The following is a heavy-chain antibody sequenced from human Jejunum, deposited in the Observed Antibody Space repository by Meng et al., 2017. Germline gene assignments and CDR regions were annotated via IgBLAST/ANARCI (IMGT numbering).Heavy chain of an antibody. V-gene: IGHV3-11*04. CDR3: ARDRRGILAAEWRWNYCFDY. CDR2: ISGFGRTI. D-gene: IGHD6-13*01. J-gene: IGHJ4*02. Sequence: GESLKISCAASGFTFGDSYMGWIRQTPGKGLEWVATISGFGRTIHYADSVKGRFTISRDNTKNSLYLQMDNLRADDTAIYYCARDRRGILAAEWRWNYCFDYWGQGTLVTVSS. CDR1: GFTFGDSY.